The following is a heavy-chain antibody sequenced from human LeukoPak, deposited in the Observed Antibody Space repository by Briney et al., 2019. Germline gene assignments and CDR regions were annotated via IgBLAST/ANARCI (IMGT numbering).Heavy chain of an antibody. D-gene: IGHD1-26*01. CDR1: GGSISSYY. V-gene: IGHV4-59*08. Sequence: SETLSLTCTVSGGSISSYYWSWIRQPPGKGLEWIGYIYYSGSTNYNSSLKSRVTISVDTSKNQFSLKLSSVTAADTAVYYCARRKVGAPPPPLRAAPNFDYWGQGTLVTVSS. J-gene: IGHJ4*02. CDR2: IYYSGST. CDR3: ARRKVGAPPPPLRAAPNFDY.